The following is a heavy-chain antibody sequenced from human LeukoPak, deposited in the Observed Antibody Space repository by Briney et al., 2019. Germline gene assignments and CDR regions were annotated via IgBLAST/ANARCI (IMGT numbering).Heavy chain of an antibody. CDR1: GGSISSYY. V-gene: IGHV4-59*12. CDR2: IHYSGST. J-gene: IGHJ6*03. CDR3: ARDDRAKRIITMVRGAFYYMDV. Sequence: PSETLSLTCTVSGGSISSYYWSWIRQPPGKGLEWIGSIHYSGSTYYNPSLKSRVTISVDTSKNQFSLKLSSVTAADTAVYYCARDDRAKRIITMVRGAFYYMDVWGKGTTVTVSS. D-gene: IGHD3-10*01.